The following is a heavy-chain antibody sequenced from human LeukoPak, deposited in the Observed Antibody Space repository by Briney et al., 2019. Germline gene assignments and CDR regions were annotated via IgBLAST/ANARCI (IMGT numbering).Heavy chain of an antibody. CDR2: VYPAGSII. CDR1: EYDFANYW. CDR3: ARRRYFDTYLDP. D-gene: IGHD2/OR15-2a*01. J-gene: IGHJ5*02. Sequence: GESLKISCKGPEYDFANYWIGWVRQLPGRGLEWMGIVYPAGSIIHYSPSFQGQVTISGDRSVSTAYLQWTSLKASDSAMYFCARRRYFDTYLDPWGQGTLVTVSS. V-gene: IGHV5-51*01.